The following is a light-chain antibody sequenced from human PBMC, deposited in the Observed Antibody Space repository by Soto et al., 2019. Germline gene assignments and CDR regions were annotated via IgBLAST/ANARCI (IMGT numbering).Light chain of an antibody. V-gene: IGKV3-11*01. CDR2: DAS. Sequence: EIVLTQSPASLSLSPGEVATLSCRASQRVSSYLAWYQQKPGQAPRLLIYDASNRATGIPARFSGSGSGTDFTLTISRLEPEDFAVYYCQQYDNSPITLGQGTRLEIK. J-gene: IGKJ5*01. CDR1: QRVSSY. CDR3: QQYDNSPIT.